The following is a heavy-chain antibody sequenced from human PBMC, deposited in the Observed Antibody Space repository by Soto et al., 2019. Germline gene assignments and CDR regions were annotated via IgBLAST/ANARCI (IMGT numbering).Heavy chain of an antibody. CDR1: AGSISSGDYY. Sequence: QVQLQESGPGLVKPSQTLSLTCTVSAGSISSGDYYWSWIRQHPGKGLEWIGYIYYSGSTYYNPSLKSRVTISVDTSKNQFSLKVGSVTAAETSVYSCARWWSGSRQGFDPWGQGTLVTVSS. J-gene: IGHJ5*02. V-gene: IGHV4-31*03. CDR3: ARWWSGSRQGFDP. CDR2: IYYSGST. D-gene: IGHD3-3*01.